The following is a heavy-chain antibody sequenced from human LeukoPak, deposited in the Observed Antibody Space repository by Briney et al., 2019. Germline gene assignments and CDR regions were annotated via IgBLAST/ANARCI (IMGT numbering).Heavy chain of an antibody. Sequence: KSSVTLSLTCTISGGSVSDYYWSWIRQSPGKGLEWIGYIYHTGSTSYSPSLKSRVTISADTSQNQFSLKLSSVTAADTAVYYCASRKLGNDYWGQGTLVTVSS. V-gene: IGHV4-59*02. D-gene: IGHD7-27*01. CDR1: GGSVSDYY. CDR3: ASRKLGNDY. CDR2: IYHTGST. J-gene: IGHJ4*02.